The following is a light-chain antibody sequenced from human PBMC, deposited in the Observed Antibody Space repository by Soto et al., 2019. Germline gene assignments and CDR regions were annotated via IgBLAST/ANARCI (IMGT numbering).Light chain of an antibody. Sequence: QSALTQPPSASGTPGQRVTISCSGSSSNIGTYGVSWYQQFPGTAPRLLIYSDNQRPSGVPDRFSAYKSGASASLAISGLQSEDEADFYCAEWDDSLNGCVFRTVTTVTVL. CDR2: SDN. J-gene: IGLJ1*01. CDR3: AEWDDSLNGCV. V-gene: IGLV1-44*01. CDR1: SSNIGTYG.